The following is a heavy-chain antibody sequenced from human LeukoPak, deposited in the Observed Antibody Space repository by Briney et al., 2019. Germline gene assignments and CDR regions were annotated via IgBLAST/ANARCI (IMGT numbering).Heavy chain of an antibody. CDR3: ATPIGATDWFDP. V-gene: IGHV4-39*01. CDR2: VFYSVST. D-gene: IGHD5-12*01. CDR1: SGSISSYNYY. J-gene: IGHJ5*02. Sequence: SETLSLTCTVSSGSISSYNYYCAWIRQPPGKGLEWIGSVFYSVSTYYNPSLKSRVTISVDTSNNQFSLRLTSVTAADTAVYYCATPIGATDWFDPWGQGTLVTVSS.